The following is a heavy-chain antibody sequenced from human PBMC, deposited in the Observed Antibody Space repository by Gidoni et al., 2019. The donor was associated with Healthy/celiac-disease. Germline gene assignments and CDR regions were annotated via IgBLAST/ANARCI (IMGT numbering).Heavy chain of an antibody. CDR2: IYYSGST. J-gene: IGHJ4*02. CDR1: GRSISSYY. V-gene: IGHV4-59*08. D-gene: IGHD6-13*01. Sequence: QVQLQESGPGLVKPSETLSLTCTVSGRSISSYYWSWIRQPPGKGLEWIGYIYYSGSTNYNPSLKSRVTISVDTSKNQFSLKLSSVTAADTAVYYCARSRLIYSSSPFDYWGQGTLVTVSS. CDR3: ARSRLIYSSSPFDY.